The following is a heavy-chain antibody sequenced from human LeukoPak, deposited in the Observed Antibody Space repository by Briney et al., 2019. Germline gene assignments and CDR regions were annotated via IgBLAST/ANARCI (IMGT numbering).Heavy chain of an antibody. Sequence: SETLSLTCTVSGGSISSYYWSWIRQPPGKGLEWIGYIYYSGSTNYNPSLKSRVTISVDTSKNQFSLKLSSVTAADTAVYYCARQKATGGKPKDCRGQGATVTVSS. V-gene: IGHV4-59*08. CDR2: IYYSGST. CDR1: GGSISSYY. CDR3: ARQKATGGKPKDC. D-gene: IGHD2-21*02. J-gene: IGHJ6*01.